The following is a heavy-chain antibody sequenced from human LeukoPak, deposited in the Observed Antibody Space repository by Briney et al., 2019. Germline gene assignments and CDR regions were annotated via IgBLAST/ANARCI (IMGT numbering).Heavy chain of an antibody. J-gene: IGHJ6*04. V-gene: IGHV3-48*03. CDR1: GFTFSSYE. Sequence: PGGSLRLSCAASGFTFSSYEMSWVRQAPGNGLESVSYISSSGSIKYYADFVKGRFTISRDNAKNSLYLQMNSLRAEDTAVYYCARWGCSGGSCYERTYYYYGMDVWGKGTTVTVSS. CDR2: ISSSGSIK. D-gene: IGHD2-15*01. CDR3: ARWGCSGGSCYERTYYYYGMDV.